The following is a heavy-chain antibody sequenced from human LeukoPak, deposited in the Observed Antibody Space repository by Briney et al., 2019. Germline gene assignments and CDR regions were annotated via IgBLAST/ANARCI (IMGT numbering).Heavy chain of an antibody. CDR1: RFTLSTYW. Sequence: GGSLRLSCAASRFTLSTYWMSWVRQAPGKGLEWVAHIKQDGSQEYYVDSVKGRFTISRDSAKNSLYLQMNSLRAEDTALYYCARDFDFWSAIWGQGTLVTVSS. J-gene: IGHJ4*02. D-gene: IGHD3-3*01. CDR2: IKQDGSQE. CDR3: ARDFDFWSAI. V-gene: IGHV3-7*01.